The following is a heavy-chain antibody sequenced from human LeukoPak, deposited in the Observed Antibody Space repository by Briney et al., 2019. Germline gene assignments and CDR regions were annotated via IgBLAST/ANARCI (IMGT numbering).Heavy chain of an antibody. CDR1: GFTFSSYW. CDR2: IKQDGSEK. V-gene: IGHV3-7*01. D-gene: IGHD2-21*02. CDR3: ARKRTAKAFDI. Sequence: GGSLRLSCAASGFTFSSYWMSWVRQAPGKGLEWEANIKQDGSEKYYVDSVKGRFTITRDNAKNSLYLQMNSLRAEDTAVYYCARKRTAKAFDIWGQGTMVTVSS. J-gene: IGHJ3*02.